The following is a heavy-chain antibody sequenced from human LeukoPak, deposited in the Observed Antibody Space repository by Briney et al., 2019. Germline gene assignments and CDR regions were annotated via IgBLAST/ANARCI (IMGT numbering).Heavy chain of an antibody. J-gene: IGHJ2*01. CDR3: ARDQHTLYWYFDL. CDR1: GGSISSSNW. D-gene: IGHD2-21*01. V-gene: IGHV4-4*02. CDR2: IYHSGST. Sequence: SETLSLTCAVSGGSISSSNWWSWVRQPPGKGLEWIGEIYHSGSTNYNPSLKSRVTISVDKSKNQFSLKLSSVTAADTAVYYCARDQHTLYWYFDLWGRGTLVTVSS.